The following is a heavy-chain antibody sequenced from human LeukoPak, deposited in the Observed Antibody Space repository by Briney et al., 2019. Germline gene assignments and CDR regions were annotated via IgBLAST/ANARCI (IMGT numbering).Heavy chain of an antibody. CDR2: IYSGGST. V-gene: IGHV3-53*01. CDR1: GFTVSSNY. J-gene: IGHJ4*02. CDR3: ARSAELDY. Sequence: GGFLRLSCAAYGFTVSSNYMSWVRQAPGKGLAWVSVIYSGGSTYYADSVKGRFTISRDNSKNTLYLHMNRLRAEDTAVYYCARSAELDYWGQGTLVTVSS. D-gene: IGHD3-10*01.